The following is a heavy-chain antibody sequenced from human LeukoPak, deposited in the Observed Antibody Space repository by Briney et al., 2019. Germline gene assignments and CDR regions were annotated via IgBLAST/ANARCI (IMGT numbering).Heavy chain of an antibody. J-gene: IGHJ1*01. CDR2: VSGSGGVT. V-gene: IGHV3-23*01. CDR3: ATFLAVIAARDSLYFQH. Sequence: GGSLRLSCGASGFTFSKYAMSWVRQAPGKGLEWVSGVSGSGGVTYYADSVKGRFTISRDNSKNTLHLQMNSPRAEDTAVYYCATFLAVIAARDSLYFQHWGQGTLVSVSS. D-gene: IGHD6-6*01. CDR1: GFTFSKYA.